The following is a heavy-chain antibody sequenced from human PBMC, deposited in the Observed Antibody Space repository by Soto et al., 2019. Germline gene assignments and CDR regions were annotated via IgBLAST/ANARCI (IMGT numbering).Heavy chain of an antibody. V-gene: IGHV3-33*01. D-gene: IGHD3-10*01. J-gene: IGHJ6*02. CDR3: ARDGAITMVRGVIGYGMDG. CDR2: IWYDGSNK. Sequence: QVQLVESGGGVVQPGRSLRLSCAASGFTFSSYGMHWVRQAPGKGLEWVAVIWYDGSNKYYADSVKGRFTISRDNSKNTLYLQMNSLRAEDTAVYYCARDGAITMVRGVIGYGMDGWVQGTTVTVSS. CDR1: GFTFSSYG.